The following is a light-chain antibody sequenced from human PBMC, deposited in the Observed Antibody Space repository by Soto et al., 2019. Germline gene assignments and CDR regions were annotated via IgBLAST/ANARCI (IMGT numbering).Light chain of an antibody. V-gene: IGKV1-27*01. CDR3: QKYNTVPWT. Sequence: DIQMTQSPSSLSASIGDRVTITCRATQGISNYLVWYQQKPGKVPTLLIYAASTLQSGVPSRFSGSGSGTDFTLTINSLQPEDAETYYCQKYNTVPWTFGQGTKVEIK. CDR1: QGISNY. J-gene: IGKJ1*01. CDR2: AAS.